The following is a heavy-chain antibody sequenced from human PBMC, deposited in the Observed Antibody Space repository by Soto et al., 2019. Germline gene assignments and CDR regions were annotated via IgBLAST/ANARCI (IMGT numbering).Heavy chain of an antibody. CDR2: ISWNSGSI. J-gene: IGHJ4*02. Sequence: EVQLVESGGGLVQPGRSLRLSCAASGFTFDDYAMHWVRQAPGKGLEWVSGISWNSGSIGYADSVKGRFTIYRDNAKNSLYLQMNSLRAEDTALYYCAKVVVVVAATMVLDYWGQGTLVTVSS. CDR3: AKVVVVVAATMVLDY. CDR1: GFTFDDYA. D-gene: IGHD2-15*01. V-gene: IGHV3-9*01.